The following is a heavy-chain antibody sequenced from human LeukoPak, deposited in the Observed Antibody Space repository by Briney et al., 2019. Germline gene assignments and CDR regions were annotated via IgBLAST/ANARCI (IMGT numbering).Heavy chain of an antibody. CDR3: ARDNHDYYYYTIDV. V-gene: IGHV4-38-2*02. Sequence: SETLSLTCTVSDSSDTTTYFWGWTRQPPGKGLEWIGSVSQSGSTYYNPSLMSRVTISVDTPKNQFSLKLTSVTAADTAVYYCARDNHDYYYYTIDVWGKGTTVTVSS. J-gene: IGHJ6*03. CDR1: DSSDTTTYF. CDR2: VSQSGST.